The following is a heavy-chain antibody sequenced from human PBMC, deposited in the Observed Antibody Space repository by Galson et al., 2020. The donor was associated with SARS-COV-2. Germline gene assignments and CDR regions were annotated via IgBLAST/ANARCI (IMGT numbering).Heavy chain of an antibody. Sequence: TGGSLRLSCAAYGFTFSSYGMHWVRQAPGKGLEWVAVIWYDGSNKYYADSVKGRFTISRDNSKNTLYLQMNSLRAEDTAVYYCARDPNLSSGWYLVDYWGQGTLVTVSS. CDR1: GFTFSSYG. D-gene: IGHD6-19*01. CDR2: IWYDGSNK. V-gene: IGHV3-33*01. CDR3: ARDPNLSSGWYLVDY. J-gene: IGHJ4*02.